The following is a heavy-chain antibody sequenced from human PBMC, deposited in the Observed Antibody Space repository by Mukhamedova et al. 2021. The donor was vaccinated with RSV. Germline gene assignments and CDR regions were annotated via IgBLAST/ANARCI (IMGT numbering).Heavy chain of an antibody. CDR2: ISYDGSNK. V-gene: IGHV3-30*18. J-gene: IGHJ4*02. D-gene: IGHD2-15*01. CDR3: AKGDRESTRGYCSGGSCYYFDY. Sequence: VAVISYDGSNKYYADSVKGRFTISRDNSKNTLYLQMNSLRAEDTAVYYCAKGDRESTRGYCSGGSCYYFDYLGQGTLVTVSS.